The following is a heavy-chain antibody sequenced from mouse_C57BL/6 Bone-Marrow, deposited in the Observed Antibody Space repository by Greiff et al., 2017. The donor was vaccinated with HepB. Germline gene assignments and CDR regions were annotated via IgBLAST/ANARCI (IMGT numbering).Heavy chain of an antibody. CDR1: GFTFSDYG. D-gene: IGHD2-14*01. V-gene: IGHV5-6*03. CDR3: ARDRFDYYFDY. Sequence: EVKLVESGGGLVKPGGSLKLSCAASGFTFSDYGMHWVRQTPDKRLEWVATINTGGTYTYYPDSVKGRFTISKDTAKSTLFLQMSSLKSEDTAIYYCARDRFDYYFDYWGQGTTLTVSS. J-gene: IGHJ2*01. CDR2: INTGGTYT.